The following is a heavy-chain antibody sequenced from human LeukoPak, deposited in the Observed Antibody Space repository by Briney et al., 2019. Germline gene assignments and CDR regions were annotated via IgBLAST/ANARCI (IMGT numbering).Heavy chain of an antibody. CDR2: IYSGGST. Sequence: PGGSLRLSCAASGFTVSSNYMSWVRQAPGKGLEWVSVIYSGGSTYYADSVKGRFTISRDNSKNTLYLQMNSLRAEDTAVYYCARDRGGGYSSSWYPFFDYWGQGTPGHRLL. CDR3: ARDRGGGYSSSWYPFFDY. V-gene: IGHV3-66*01. CDR1: GFTVSSNY. D-gene: IGHD6-13*01. J-gene: IGHJ4*02.